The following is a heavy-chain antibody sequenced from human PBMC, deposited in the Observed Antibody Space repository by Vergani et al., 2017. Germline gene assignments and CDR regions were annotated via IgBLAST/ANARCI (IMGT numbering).Heavy chain of an antibody. Sequence: QVQLQESGPGLVKASQTLSLTCSVSGAYVGSGGYYWSWVRQRPGMGLDWIGYIYYSGTTYYNPSLESRLTISLDTSENHLSLKLTSVTAEDTAVYYCVREETFYDSVSDYLAGYFDHWGQGALVTVSS. CDR1: GAYVGSGGYY. J-gene: IGHJ4*02. D-gene: IGHD3-3*01. CDR3: VREETFYDSVSDYLAGYFDH. CDR2: IYYSGTT. V-gene: IGHV4-31*03.